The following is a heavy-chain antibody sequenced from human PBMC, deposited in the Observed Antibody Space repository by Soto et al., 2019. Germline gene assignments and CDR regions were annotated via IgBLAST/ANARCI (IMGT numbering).Heavy chain of an antibody. CDR2: IWYDGSNK. V-gene: IGHV3-33*01. D-gene: IGHD2-15*01. CDR3: ARDPTDIVVVVAASTVSSGMDV. Sequence: GGSLRLSCAASGFTFSSYGMHWVRQAPGKGLEWVAVIWYDGSNKYYADSVKGRFTISRDNSKNTLYLQRNSLRAEDTAVYYCARDPTDIVVVVAASTVSSGMDVWGQGTTVTVSS. J-gene: IGHJ6*02. CDR1: GFTFSSYG.